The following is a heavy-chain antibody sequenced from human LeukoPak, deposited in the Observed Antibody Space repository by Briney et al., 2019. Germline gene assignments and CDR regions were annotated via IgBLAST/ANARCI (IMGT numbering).Heavy chain of an antibody. J-gene: IGHJ3*02. V-gene: IGHV4-4*07. D-gene: IGHD1-7*01. Sequence: SETLSLTXSVSGGSISGYYWTWIRQPAGKGLEWIGRVYTSGSTHYNPSLKTRLTMSVDTSKNQFSLKLSSVTAADTAVYYCARLITGTTMAFDIWGQGTMVTVSS. CDR1: GGSISGYY. CDR3: ARLITGTTMAFDI. CDR2: VYTSGST.